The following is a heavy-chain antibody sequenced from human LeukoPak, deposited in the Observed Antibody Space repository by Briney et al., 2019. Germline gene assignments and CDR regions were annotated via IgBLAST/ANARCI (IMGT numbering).Heavy chain of an antibody. Sequence: GESLKISCKGSGYSFTSYWIGWVRQMPGKGLEWMGVIYPDDSDTKYSPSFQGRVTISADKSISTAYLQWSSLKASDTAMYYCARQAYYYDSSGPGDFDCWGQGTLVTVSS. D-gene: IGHD3-22*01. CDR1: GYSFTSYW. V-gene: IGHV5-51*01. J-gene: IGHJ4*02. CDR2: IYPDDSDT. CDR3: ARQAYYYDSSGPGDFDC.